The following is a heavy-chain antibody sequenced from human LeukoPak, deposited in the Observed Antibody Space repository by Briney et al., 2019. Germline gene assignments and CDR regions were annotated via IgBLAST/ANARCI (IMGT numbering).Heavy chain of an antibody. J-gene: IGHJ6*03. CDR1: GGTFSSNV. Sequence: SVKVSCKASGGTFSSNVITWVRQAPGQGLEWMGGIIPIFGTANYAQKFQGRVTITTDESTSTAYMELSSLRSEGTAVYYCARAVDTAMVYYYYMDVWGKGTTVTVSS. D-gene: IGHD5-18*01. CDR2: IIPIFGTA. CDR3: ARAVDTAMVYYYYMDV. V-gene: IGHV1-69*05.